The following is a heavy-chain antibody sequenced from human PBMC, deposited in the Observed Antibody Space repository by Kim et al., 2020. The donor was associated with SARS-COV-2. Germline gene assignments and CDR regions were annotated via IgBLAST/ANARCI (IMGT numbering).Heavy chain of an antibody. D-gene: IGHD3-3*01. V-gene: IGHV1-18*01. J-gene: IGHJ4*02. CDR3: ARTSGEYYDFWSGYYNPQVYFDY. Sequence: ASVKVSCKASGYTFTSYGISWVRQAPGQGLEWMGWISAYNGNTNYAQQLQGRVTMTTDTSTSTAYMELRSLRSDDTAVYYCARTSGEYYDFWSGYYNPQVYFDYWGQGTLVTVSS. CDR1: GYTFTSYG. CDR2: ISAYNGNT.